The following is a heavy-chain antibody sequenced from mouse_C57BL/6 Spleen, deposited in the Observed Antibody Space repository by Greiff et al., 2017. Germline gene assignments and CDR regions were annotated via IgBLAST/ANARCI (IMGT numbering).Heavy chain of an antibody. CDR3: ARPGTGYAMDY. Sequence: VQLQQSGPELVKPGASVKISCKASGYAFSSSWMNWVKQRPGKGLEWIGRIYPGDGDTNYNGKFKGKATLTADKSSSTAYMQLSSLTSEDSAVYFCARPGTGYAMDYWGQGTSVTVSS. CDR1: GYAFSSSW. CDR2: IYPGDGDT. D-gene: IGHD4-1*01. J-gene: IGHJ4*01. V-gene: IGHV1-82*01.